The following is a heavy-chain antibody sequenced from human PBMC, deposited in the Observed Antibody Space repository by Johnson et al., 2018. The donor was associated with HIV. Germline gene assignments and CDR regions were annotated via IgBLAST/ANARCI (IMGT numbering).Heavy chain of an antibody. D-gene: IGHD4-11*01. CDR1: GFTFSNYY. CDR3: ARMDYSNYDEAFDI. Sequence: QVQLVESGGGLVQPGGSLRLSCAASGFTFSNYYMSWFRQAPGKGLEWVSYISRSGSTIYYADPVKGRFTISRYIAKNLVHLQMNSQSAGDTAGYDCARMDYSNYDEAFDIWGQGTMVTVSS. CDR2: ISRSGSTI. J-gene: IGHJ3*02. V-gene: IGHV3-11*04.